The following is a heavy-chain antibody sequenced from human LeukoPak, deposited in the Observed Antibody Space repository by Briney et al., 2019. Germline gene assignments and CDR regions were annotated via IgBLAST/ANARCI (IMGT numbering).Heavy chain of an antibody. J-gene: IGHJ4*02. CDR1: GFTFSNYW. CDR3: ARGGDGRWLQLPRDY. D-gene: IGHD5-24*01. V-gene: IGHV3-7*03. CDR2: IKQDGSET. Sequence: PGGSLRLSCAASGFTFSNYWMSWVRQAPGKGLEWVANIKQDGSETYYVDSVRGRFTISRDNAKNSLYLQMNRLRAEDTAVYHCARGGDGRWLQLPRDYWGQGTLVTVSS.